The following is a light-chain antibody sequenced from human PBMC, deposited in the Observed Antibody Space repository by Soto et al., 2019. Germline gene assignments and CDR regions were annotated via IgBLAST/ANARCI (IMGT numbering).Light chain of an antibody. V-gene: IGLV1-40*01. Sequence: QSVLTQPPSVSGAPGQRVTISCTGSSSNIGACYDVHWYQQLPGKAPKLLIYGNSNRPSGVPNRFSGSKSGTSASLAITGLQAEDEADYYCQSYASSLSYVFGTGTKLTVL. CDR3: QSYASSLSYV. CDR1: SSNIGACYD. J-gene: IGLJ1*01. CDR2: GNS.